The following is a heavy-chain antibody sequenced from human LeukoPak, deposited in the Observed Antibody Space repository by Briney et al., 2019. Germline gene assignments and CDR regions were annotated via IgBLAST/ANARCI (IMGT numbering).Heavy chain of an antibody. CDR2: INAGNGNT. CDR1: GYTFTSYA. V-gene: IGHV1-3*01. CDR3: AGPSGSASGATLGY. Sequence: ASVKVSCKASGYTFTSYAMHWVRQAPGQRLEWMGWINAGNGNTKYSQKFQGRVTITTDESTSTAYMELSSLRSEDTAVYYCAGPSGSASGATLGYWGQGTLVTVSS. J-gene: IGHJ4*02. D-gene: IGHD1-26*01.